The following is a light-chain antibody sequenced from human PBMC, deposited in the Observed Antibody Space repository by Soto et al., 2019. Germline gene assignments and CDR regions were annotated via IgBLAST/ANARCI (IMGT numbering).Light chain of an antibody. J-gene: IGLJ1*01. V-gene: IGLV2-14*01. CDR2: EVN. Sequence: QSVLTQPASVSGSPGQSITISCPGTSSDVGGYDYVSWYQLHPGKAPKLMVFEVNNRPSGVSYRFSGSKSGNTASLTISGLQAEDEADYFCSSYSISTAYLFGTGTKVTVL. CDR3: SSYSISTAYL. CDR1: SSDVGGYDY.